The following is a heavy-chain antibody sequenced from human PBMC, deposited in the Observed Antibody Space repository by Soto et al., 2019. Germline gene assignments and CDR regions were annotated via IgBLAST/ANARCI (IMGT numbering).Heavy chain of an antibody. D-gene: IGHD6-13*01. V-gene: IGHV6-1*01. J-gene: IGHJ4*02. CDR1: GDSVSRNSAA. CDR3: AREGGSSSWTTHYFDY. Sequence: SQTLSLTCAISGDSVSRNSAAWNWIRQSPSRGLEWLGRTYYRSKWYNDYAVSVKSRITINPDTSKNQFSLQLNSVTPEDTAVYYWAREGGSSSWTTHYFDYWGQGTLVTVSS. CDR2: TYYRSKWYN.